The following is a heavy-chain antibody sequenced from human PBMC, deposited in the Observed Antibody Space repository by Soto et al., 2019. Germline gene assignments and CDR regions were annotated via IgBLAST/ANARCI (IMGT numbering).Heavy chain of an antibody. CDR1: GGSISSGGYY. J-gene: IGHJ4*02. CDR3: ARVALYYYDSSGYCDY. Sequence: PSETLSLTCTVSGGSISSGGYYWSWIRQHPGKGLEWIGYIYYSGITYYNPSLKSRVTISVDTSKNQFSLRLSSVTAADTAVYYCARVALYYYDSSGYCDYWGQGTLVTVSS. CDR2: IYYSGIT. V-gene: IGHV4-31*03. D-gene: IGHD3-22*01.